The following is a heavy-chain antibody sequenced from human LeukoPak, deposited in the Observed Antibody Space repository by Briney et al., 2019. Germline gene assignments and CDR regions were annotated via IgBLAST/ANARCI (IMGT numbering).Heavy chain of an antibody. J-gene: IGHJ3*02. CDR2: ISTSGTR. Sequence: PGGSLRLSCAASGFTFSSYEMNWVRQAPGKGLEWVSYISTSGTRYYADSVRGRFTISRDNAKNSLYLQMNSLRAEDTAVYYCAREEHYDRSGWGAFPIWGQGTMLTVSS. CDR3: AREEHYDRSGWGAFPI. CDR1: GFTFSSYE. V-gene: IGHV3-48*03. D-gene: IGHD3-22*01.